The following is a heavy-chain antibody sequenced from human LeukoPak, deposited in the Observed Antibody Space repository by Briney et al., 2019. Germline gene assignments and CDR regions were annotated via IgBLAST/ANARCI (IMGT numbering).Heavy chain of an antibody. CDR3: AREDYYDSSGYYKKKEYCQH. V-gene: IGHV1-2*02. J-gene: IGHJ1*01. D-gene: IGHD3-22*01. CDR1: GYTFTGYY. CDR2: INPNSGGT. Sequence: ASVKVSCKASGYTFTGYYMHWVRQAPGQGLEWMGWINPNSGGTNYAQKFQGRVTMTRDTSISTAYMELSRLRSDDTAVYYCAREDYYDSSGYYKKKEYCQHWGQGTLVTVS.